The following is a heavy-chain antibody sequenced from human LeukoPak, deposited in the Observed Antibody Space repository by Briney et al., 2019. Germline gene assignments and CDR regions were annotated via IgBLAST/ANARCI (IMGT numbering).Heavy chain of an antibody. D-gene: IGHD4-23*01. CDR2: IYYSGST. V-gene: IGHV4-39*07. Sequence: SETLSLTCTVSGGSISGSSYYWGWIRQPPGKGLEWIGSIYYSGSTYYNPTLKSRVTISVDTSKNQFSLKLSSVTAADTAVYYCARDIYGCNSGVTVYYYYMDVWGKGTTDTVSS. CDR3: ARDIYGCNSGVTVYYYYMDV. CDR1: GGSISGSSYY. J-gene: IGHJ6*03.